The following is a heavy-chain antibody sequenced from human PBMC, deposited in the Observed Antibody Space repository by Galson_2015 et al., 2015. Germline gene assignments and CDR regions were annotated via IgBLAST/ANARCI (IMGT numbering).Heavy chain of an antibody. Sequence: SLRLSCAASGFTFSNYGMHWVRPAPGKGLEWVAVLSYDGSNKYYADSVKGRFTISRDNSKNTLYLQMNSLRPEDTAVYYCAKDLTRYCSGGSCDNFDYWGQGTLVTVSS. J-gene: IGHJ4*02. CDR2: LSYDGSNK. CDR1: GFTFSNYG. D-gene: IGHD2-15*01. V-gene: IGHV3-30*18. CDR3: AKDLTRYCSGGSCDNFDY.